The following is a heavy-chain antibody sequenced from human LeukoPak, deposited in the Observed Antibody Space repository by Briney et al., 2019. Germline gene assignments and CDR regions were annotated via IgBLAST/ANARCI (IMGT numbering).Heavy chain of an antibody. CDR1: GYTFTSYD. D-gene: IGHD3-9*01. V-gene: IGHV1-8*01. Sequence: ASVKVSCKASGYTFTSYDINWVRQATGQGLEWMGWMNPNSGNTGYAQKFQGRVTMTRNTSISTAYMELSNLRSEDTAVYYCARLKYDILTGYPDYYYYYGMDVWGQGTTVTVSS. J-gene: IGHJ6*02. CDR2: MNPNSGNT. CDR3: ARLKYDILTGYPDYYYYYGMDV.